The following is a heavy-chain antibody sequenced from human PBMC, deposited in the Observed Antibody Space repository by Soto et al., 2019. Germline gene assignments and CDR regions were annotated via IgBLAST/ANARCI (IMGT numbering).Heavy chain of an antibody. D-gene: IGHD3-10*01. CDR2: ISSGSSYI. CDR1: GFTFSTYT. J-gene: IGHJ5*01. V-gene: IGHV3-21*01. CDR3: ARDILSGGAYPDS. Sequence: GGSLRLSCAASGFTFSTYTVNWVRLAPGKGLEWISSISSGSSYIYYAGSVKGRFTISRDNAKNSLFLQMNSLRADDTAVYYCARDILSGGAYPDSWGQGTKVTVSS.